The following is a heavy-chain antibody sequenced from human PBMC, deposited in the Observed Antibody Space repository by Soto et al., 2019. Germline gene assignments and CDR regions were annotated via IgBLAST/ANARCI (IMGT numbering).Heavy chain of an antibody. CDR1: GGSFSGYY. D-gene: IGHD3-3*01. Sequence: QVQLQQWGAGLLKPSETLSLTCAVYGGSFSGYYWSWIRQPPGKGLEWIGEINHSGSTNYNPSLKSRVTISVDTSKNQFSLKLSSVTAADTAVYYCARVGTIFGVVIQSYYFDYWGQGTLVTVSS. J-gene: IGHJ4*02. V-gene: IGHV4-34*01. CDR3: ARVGTIFGVVIQSYYFDY. CDR2: INHSGST.